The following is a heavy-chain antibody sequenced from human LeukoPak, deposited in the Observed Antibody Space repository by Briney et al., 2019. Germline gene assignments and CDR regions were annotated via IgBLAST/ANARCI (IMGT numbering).Heavy chain of an antibody. CDR1: GVSISSDKYY. D-gene: IGHD2-21*01. CDR2: MYYSGST. Sequence: SETLSLTCTVSGVSISSDKYYWSWIRQRPGKGLEWIGYMYYSGSTSYNPSLKSRGSISLGTPKNQFSLKLTSVTAADTAVYYCATPYCGTISCLDVFDIWGQGTMVTVSS. V-gene: IGHV4-31*03. CDR3: ATPYCGTISCLDVFDI. J-gene: IGHJ3*02.